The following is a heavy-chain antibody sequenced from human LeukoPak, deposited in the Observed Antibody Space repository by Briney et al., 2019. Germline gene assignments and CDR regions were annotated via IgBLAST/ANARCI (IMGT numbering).Heavy chain of an antibody. J-gene: IGHJ6*04. V-gene: IGHV3-15*01. D-gene: IGHD2-2*01. Sequence: GGSLRLSCAASGFTFSNAWMSWVRQAPGKGLEWVGRIKSKTDGGTTDYAAPVKGRFTISRDDSKNTLYLQMNGLKTEDTAVYYCTTRYCSSTSCSEVMNVWGKGTTVTVSS. CDR2: IKSKTDGGTT. CDR1: GFTFSNAW. CDR3: TTRYCSSTSCSEVMNV.